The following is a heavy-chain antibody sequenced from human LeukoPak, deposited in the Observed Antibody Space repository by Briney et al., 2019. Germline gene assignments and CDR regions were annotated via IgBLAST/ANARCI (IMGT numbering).Heavy chain of an antibody. Sequence: GGSLRLSCAASGFTLRSYTMNWVRQAPGKGLEWVSSISSRSSYMYYVDSVKGRFTISRDNAKNSLYLQMNSLRAEDTAVYYCARDPGEVMVDYWGQGTLVTVSS. CDR2: ISSRSSYM. V-gene: IGHV3-21*01. D-gene: IGHD3-16*01. CDR1: GFTLRSYT. CDR3: ARDPGEVMVDY. J-gene: IGHJ4*02.